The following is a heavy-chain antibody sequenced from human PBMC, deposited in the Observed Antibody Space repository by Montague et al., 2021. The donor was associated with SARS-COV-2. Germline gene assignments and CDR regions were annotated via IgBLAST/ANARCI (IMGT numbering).Heavy chain of an antibody. CDR1: GFTFSSYS. CDR3: ARGPYSSDQLFHYYYGMDV. Sequence: SLRLSCAASGFTFSSYSMNWVRQAPGKGLEWVSSISSSSYIYYADSAKGRFTISRDNAKNSLYLQMNSLRAEDTAVYYCARGPYSSDQLFHYYYGMDVWGQGTTVTVSS. J-gene: IGHJ6*02. V-gene: IGHV3-21*01. CDR2: ISSSSYI. D-gene: IGHD6-19*01.